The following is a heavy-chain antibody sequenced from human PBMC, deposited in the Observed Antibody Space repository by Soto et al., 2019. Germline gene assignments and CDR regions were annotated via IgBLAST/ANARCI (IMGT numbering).Heavy chain of an antibody. Sequence: QVQLVQSGAEVKKPGSSVKVSCKASGGTFSSYAISWVRQAPGQGLEWMGGIIPIFGTANYAQKFQGRFTIPAYESPSTAYMALSTPRSEKPAVYFCVRVLRASYCFGIDACCQGATVTFS. CDR1: GGTFSSYA. CDR3: VRVLRASYCFGIDA. V-gene: IGHV1-69*12. J-gene: IGHJ6*02. D-gene: IGHD5-12*01. CDR2: IIPIFGTA.